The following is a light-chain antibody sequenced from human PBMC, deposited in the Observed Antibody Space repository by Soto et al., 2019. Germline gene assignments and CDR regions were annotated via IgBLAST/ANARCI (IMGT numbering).Light chain of an antibody. Sequence: QSALTQPRSVSGSPGQSVTISCTGTSSDVGAYNYVSWYQQHPGEAPKLMIYDVNRRPSGVPDRFSGSKSGNTASLTISGLQAEDEADYYCCSYTGYYSVVFGGGTKLTVL. CDR2: DVN. J-gene: IGLJ2*01. CDR3: CSYTGYYSVV. CDR1: SSDVGAYNY. V-gene: IGLV2-11*01.